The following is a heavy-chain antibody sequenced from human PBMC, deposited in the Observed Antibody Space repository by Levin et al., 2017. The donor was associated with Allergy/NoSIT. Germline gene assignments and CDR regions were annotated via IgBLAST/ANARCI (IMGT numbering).Heavy chain of an antibody. CDR3: ARETLVAAAVNSHYYVGFDV. Sequence: ASVKVSCKTPGYTFTSHSINWVRQAPGQGLEWIGWINTHTGIPTNAQGVTGRFVFFLDTSASTAYLQINDLKPEDTAVYFCARETLVAAAVNSHYYVGFDVWGQGTTVTVSS. CDR1: GYTFTSHS. J-gene: IGHJ6*02. CDR2: INTHTGIP. D-gene: IGHD6-13*01. V-gene: IGHV7-4-1*02.